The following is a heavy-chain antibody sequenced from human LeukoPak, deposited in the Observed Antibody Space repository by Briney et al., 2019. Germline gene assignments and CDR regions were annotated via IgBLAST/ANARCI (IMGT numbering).Heavy chain of an antibody. J-gene: IGHJ5*02. CDR3: TCGYCSSTSCYSWFDP. CDR2: FDPEDGET. Sequence: ASVKVSCKVSGYTLTDLSMHWVRQAPGKGLEWMGGFDPEDGETIYAQKFQGRVTMTEDTSTDTAYMELSSLRSEDTAVYYCTCGYCSSTSCYSWFDPWGQGTLVTVSS. CDR1: GYTLTDLS. D-gene: IGHD2-2*03. V-gene: IGHV1-24*01.